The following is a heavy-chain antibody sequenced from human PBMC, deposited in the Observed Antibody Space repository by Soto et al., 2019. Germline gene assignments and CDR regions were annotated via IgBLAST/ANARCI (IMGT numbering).Heavy chain of an antibody. CDR2: ISGSGGST. CDR3: AKGYLAVAGYFDY. CDR1: GFTFSSYA. J-gene: IGHJ4*02. V-gene: IGHV3-23*01. D-gene: IGHD6-19*01. Sequence: EVQLLESGGGLVQPGGSLRLSCAASGFTFSSYAMSWVRQAPGKGLEWVSAISGSGGSTYYADSVKGRFTISRDNAKNTLYLQMTSLRAEDTALYYCAKGYLAVAGYFDYWGQGTLVTVSS.